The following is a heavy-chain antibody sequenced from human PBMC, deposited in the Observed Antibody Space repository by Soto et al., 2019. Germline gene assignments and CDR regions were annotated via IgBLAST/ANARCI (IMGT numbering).Heavy chain of an antibody. CDR2: TYYRAKWYT. CDR1: GDSVSSNSAT. J-gene: IGHJ5*01. CDR3: ARLIGDSWLDS. V-gene: IGHV6-1*01. Sequence: QVQLQQAGPRLVKPSQTLSLTCAISGDSVSSNSATWDWIRQSPSRRLEWPGRTYYRAKWYTDYAVSVKGRITINPDTSNNHLSLQLDSVTPDDTAVYYCARLIGDSWLDSWGQGTLVTVSS.